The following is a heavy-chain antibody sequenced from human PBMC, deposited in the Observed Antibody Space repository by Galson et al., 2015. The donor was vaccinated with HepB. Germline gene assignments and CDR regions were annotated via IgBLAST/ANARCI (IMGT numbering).Heavy chain of an antibody. Sequence: CAISGDSVSSNSAAWNWIRQSPSRGLEWLGRTYYRSKWYNDYAVSVKSRITINPDTSKNQFSLQLNSVTPEDTAVYYCARSVGSYSTYYYYYYYMDVWGKGTTVTVSS. CDR2: TYYRSKWYN. V-gene: IGHV6-1*01. D-gene: IGHD1-26*01. J-gene: IGHJ6*03. CDR1: GDSVSSNSAA. CDR3: ARSVGSYSTYYYYYYYMDV.